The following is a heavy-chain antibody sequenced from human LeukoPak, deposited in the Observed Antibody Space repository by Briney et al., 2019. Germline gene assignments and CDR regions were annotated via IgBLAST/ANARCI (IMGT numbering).Heavy chain of an antibody. CDR1: GFTFSDYY. Sequence: GGSLRPSCAASGFTFSDYYMSWIRQAPGKGLEWVSYISSSGSTIYYADSVKGRFTISRDNAKNSLYLQMNSLRAEDTAVYYCARDYLSGSFPYGMDVWGQGTTVTVSS. J-gene: IGHJ6*02. D-gene: IGHD1-26*01. V-gene: IGHV3-11*01. CDR2: ISSSGSTI. CDR3: ARDYLSGSFPYGMDV.